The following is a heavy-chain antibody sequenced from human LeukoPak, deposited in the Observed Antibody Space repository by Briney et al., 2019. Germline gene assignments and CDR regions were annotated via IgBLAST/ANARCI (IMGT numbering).Heavy chain of an antibody. J-gene: IGHJ4*02. D-gene: IGHD6-19*01. CDR3: ARGGYSSGWYGDFDY. Sequence: SETLSLTCTVSGGSISSYYWSWIRQPPGKGLEWIGYIYYSGSTNYNPSLKSRVTISVDTSKNQFSLKLSSVTAADTAVYYCARGGYSSGWYGDFDYWGQGTLVTVSS. V-gene: IGHV4-59*01. CDR1: GGSISSYY. CDR2: IYYSGST.